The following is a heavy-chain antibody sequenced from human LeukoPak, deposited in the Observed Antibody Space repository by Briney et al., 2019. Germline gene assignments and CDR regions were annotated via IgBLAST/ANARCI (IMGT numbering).Heavy chain of an antibody. CDR1: GFTFSSYW. V-gene: IGHV3-23*01. D-gene: IGHD3-22*01. CDR3: ATEDSSDYYSFDY. J-gene: IGHJ4*02. Sequence: GGSLRLSCAASGFTFSSYWMSWVRQAPGKGLEWVSGISGSGGSTNYADSVKGRFTISRDNSKNTLYLQMNSLKAEDTAAYYCATEDSSDYYSFDYWGQGTLVTVSS. CDR2: ISGSGGST.